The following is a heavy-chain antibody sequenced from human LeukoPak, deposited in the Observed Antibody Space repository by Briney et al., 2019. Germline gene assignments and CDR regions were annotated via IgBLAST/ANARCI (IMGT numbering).Heavy chain of an antibody. CDR2: INSDGSRT. D-gene: IGHD3-22*01. CDR3: ARDAFTYSSGYYDY. J-gene: IGHJ4*02. Sequence: GGSLRLSCAAYGFTFCSYWMHWVRQAPGKGLVWVSRINSDGSRTTYADSVKGRFTFSRDNAKHTLYLQMNSLRAEDTAVYYCARDAFTYSSGYYDYWGQGTLVTVSS. CDR1: GFTFCSYW. V-gene: IGHV3-74*01.